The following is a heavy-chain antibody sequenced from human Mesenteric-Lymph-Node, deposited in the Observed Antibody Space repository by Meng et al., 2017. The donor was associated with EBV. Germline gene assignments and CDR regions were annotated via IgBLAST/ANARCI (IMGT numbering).Heavy chain of an antibody. J-gene: IGHJ4*02. CDR3: SIWDTGALQNY. D-gene: IGHD5-18*01. Sequence: NLTEGGDGLFKPSETLSLTCPAYVASFSGHYGGWMRQPPGKGLEWIGEIDPTGNTKYIPSLKSRVTISLDTSRYQLSLKLTSVTAADTAVYYCSIWDTGALQNYWGPGTLVTVSS. CDR2: IDPTGNT. CDR1: VASFSGHY. V-gene: IGHV4-34*01.